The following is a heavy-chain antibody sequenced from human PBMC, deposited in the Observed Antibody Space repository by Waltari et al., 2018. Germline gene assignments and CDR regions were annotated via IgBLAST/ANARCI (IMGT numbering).Heavy chain of an antibody. D-gene: IGHD2-21*02. V-gene: IGHV3-7*04. CDR3: ARGVTTVEY. J-gene: IGHJ4*02. Sequence: QLVESGGGLVQPGGSLRLSCSGSGFTFTNHWMSWVRQAPGKGPEWGASIKQDGSEKYYVDSMKGRFTISRDNAKNSLSLQMDSLRAEDTAVYVCARGVTTVEYWGQGTLVTVSS. CDR2: IKQDGSEK. CDR1: GFTFTNHW.